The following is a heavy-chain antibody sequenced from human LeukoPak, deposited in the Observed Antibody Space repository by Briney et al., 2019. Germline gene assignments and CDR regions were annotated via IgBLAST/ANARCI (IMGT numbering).Heavy chain of an antibody. CDR1: GYTFTGYY. V-gene: IGHV7-4-1*02. CDR3: ARTSTHSSGWFRVPPLFDY. J-gene: IGHJ4*02. Sequence: GASVKVSCKASGYTFTGYYMHWVRQAPGQGLEWMGWINTNTGNPTYAQDFTGRFVFSLDTSVSTAYLQISSLKAEDTAVYYCARTSTHSSGWFRVPPLFDYWGQGTLVTVSS. CDR2: INTNTGNP. D-gene: IGHD6-19*01.